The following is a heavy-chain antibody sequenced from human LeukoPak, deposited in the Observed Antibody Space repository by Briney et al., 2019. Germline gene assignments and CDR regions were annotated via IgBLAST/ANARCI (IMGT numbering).Heavy chain of an antibody. CDR1: GFTFSSYS. V-gene: IGHV3-53*01. Sequence: GGSLRLSCAASGFTFSSYSMNWVRQAPGKGLEWVSFIYSGTTHYSDSVKGRFTISRDNSKNTLYLQMNSLRVEDTAVYYCARRAGAYSHPYDYWGQGTLVTVSS. D-gene: IGHD4/OR15-4a*01. CDR3: ARRAGAYSHPYDY. CDR2: IYSGTT. J-gene: IGHJ4*02.